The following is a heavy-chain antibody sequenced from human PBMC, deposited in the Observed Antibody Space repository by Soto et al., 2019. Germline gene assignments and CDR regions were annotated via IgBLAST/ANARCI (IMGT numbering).Heavy chain of an antibody. CDR3: ASVFRYSRGAFDI. CDR1: GGSISSSSYY. Sequence: QLLLQESGPGLVKPSETLSLTCTVSGGSISSSSYYWGWIRQPPGKGLEWIGSIYYSGSTYYNPSLKSRVTISVDTSKNQFSLKLSSVTAADTAVYYCASVFRYSRGAFDIWGQGTMVTVSS. CDR2: IYYSGST. D-gene: IGHD6-25*01. V-gene: IGHV4-39*01. J-gene: IGHJ3*02.